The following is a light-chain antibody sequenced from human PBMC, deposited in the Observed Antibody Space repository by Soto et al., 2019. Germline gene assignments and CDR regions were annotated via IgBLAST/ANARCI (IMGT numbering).Light chain of an antibody. J-gene: IGKJ2*01. CDR1: QSISSW. CDR3: QQYRA. V-gene: IGKV1-5*01. CDR2: DAS. Sequence: DIQMTQSASTLSASVGDRVTITCRASQSISSWLAWYQQKPGKAPKLLIYDASSLESGVPSRFSGSGSGTEFTLTISSLQPDDFATYYCQQYRAFGQGTKLEIK.